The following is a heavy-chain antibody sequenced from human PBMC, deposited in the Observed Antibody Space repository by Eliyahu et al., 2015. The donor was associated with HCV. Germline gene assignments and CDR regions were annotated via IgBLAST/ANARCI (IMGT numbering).Heavy chain of an antibody. CDR2: IRSDGIIT. CDR1: GFTFSNYW. D-gene: IGHD1-1*01. Sequence: EVQLVESGGGLVQPGGSLRLSCAASGFTFSNYWMYWVRQAPGKGLVWVSSIRSDGIITHYADSVKGRFTISRDNSENTLYLQMNSLRAEDTAVYYCTSTTSSLDYWGQGTLVTVSP. V-gene: IGHV3-74*01. J-gene: IGHJ4*02. CDR3: TSTTSSLDY.